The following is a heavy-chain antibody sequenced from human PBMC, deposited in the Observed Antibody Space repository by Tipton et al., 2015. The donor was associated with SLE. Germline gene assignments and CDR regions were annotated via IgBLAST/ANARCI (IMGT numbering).Heavy chain of an antibody. CDR3: ARDGPYYDFWSGMGTFDI. CDR1: GDSIISSGYY. Sequence: TLSLTCSVSGDSIISSGYYWGWIRQPPGKGLEWIGSMYYSGSTYYNPSLKSRVTISVDTSKNQFSLMLGSVTAADTAVYYCARDGPYYDFWSGMGTFDIWGQGTMVTVSS. J-gene: IGHJ3*02. V-gene: IGHV4-39*07. CDR2: MYYSGST. D-gene: IGHD3-3*01.